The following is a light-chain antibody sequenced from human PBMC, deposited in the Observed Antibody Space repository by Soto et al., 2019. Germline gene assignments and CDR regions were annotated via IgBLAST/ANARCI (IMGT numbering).Light chain of an antibody. V-gene: IGLV1-51*01. CDR1: SSNIGGGYD. CDR2: DNI. J-gene: IGLJ2*01. CDR3: ATWDSSLRAVV. Sequence: QSVLTQPPSVSGAPGQRVTISCTGSSSNIGGGYDVHWYQQVPGTAPKLLIYDNIQRSSGIPDRFSGSKSGTSATLGITGLQTGDEADYYCATWDSSLRAVVFGGGTKLTVL.